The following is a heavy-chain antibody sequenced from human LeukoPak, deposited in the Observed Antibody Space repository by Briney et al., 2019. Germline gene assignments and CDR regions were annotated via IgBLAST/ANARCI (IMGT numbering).Heavy chain of an antibody. CDR2: INPNSGGT. J-gene: IGHJ4*02. V-gene: IGHV1-2*02. CDR1: GYTFTGNY. Sequence: GASVKVSCKASGYTFTGNYMHWVRQTPGQGLEWMGWINPNSGGTNYAQKFQGRVTMTRDTSISTAYMELSRLRSDDTAVYYCARRYGSSWYLNIDYWGLGTLVTVSS. D-gene: IGHD6-13*01. CDR3: ARRYGSSWYLNIDY.